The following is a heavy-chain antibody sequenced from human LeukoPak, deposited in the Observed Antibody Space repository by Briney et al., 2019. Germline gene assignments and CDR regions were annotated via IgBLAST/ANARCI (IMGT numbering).Heavy chain of an antibody. CDR1: GYTFTSYG. D-gene: IGHD2-2*01. CDR3: AREKLKYQPFDP. V-gene: IGHV1-69*05. Sequence: ASVKVSCKASGYTFTSYGISWVRQAPGQGLEWMGGIIPIFGTANYAQKFQGRVTMTRDTSTSTVYMELSSLRSEDTAVYYCAREKLKYQPFDPWGQGTLVTVSS. CDR2: IIPIFGTA. J-gene: IGHJ5*02.